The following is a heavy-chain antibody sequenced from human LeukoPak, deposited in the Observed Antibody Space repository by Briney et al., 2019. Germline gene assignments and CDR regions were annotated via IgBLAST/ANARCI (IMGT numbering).Heavy chain of an antibody. D-gene: IGHD3-10*01. CDR1: GFTFSSYA. V-gene: IGHV3-23*01. J-gene: IGHJ4*02. Sequence: PGGSQRLSCAASGFTFSSYAMSWVRQAPGKGLEWVSAISGSGGSTYYADSVKGRFTISRDNSKNTLYLQMNSLRAEDTAVYYCAKEGPITMVRGVITYFDYWGQGTLVTVSS. CDR2: ISGSGGST. CDR3: AKEGPITMVRGVITYFDY.